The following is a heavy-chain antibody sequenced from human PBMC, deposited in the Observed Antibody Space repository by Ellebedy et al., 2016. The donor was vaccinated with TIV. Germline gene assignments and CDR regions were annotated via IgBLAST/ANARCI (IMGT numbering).Heavy chain of an antibody. CDR1: GYTFTSYY. CDR2: INPSDGDT. V-gene: IGHV1-46*01. J-gene: IGHJ4*02. Sequence: ASVKVSCXASGYTFTSYYLHWVRQAPGQRLEWMGIINPSDGDTRYAQKFQGRVTMTRDTSTSRVYMELNSLRSDDAAVYYCARTPRIAARYPYEYWGQGTLVTVSS. D-gene: IGHD6-6*01. CDR3: ARTPRIAARYPYEY.